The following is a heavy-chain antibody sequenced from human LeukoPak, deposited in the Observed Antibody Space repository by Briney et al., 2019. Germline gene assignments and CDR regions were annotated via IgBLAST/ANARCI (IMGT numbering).Heavy chain of an antibody. CDR2: ISWNGGST. CDR3: ARHNQYIYAYYYMDV. V-gene: IGHV3-20*04. J-gene: IGHJ6*03. Sequence: GGSLRLSCAASGCTFDDYGMSWVRQAPGKGLEWVAGISWNGGSTSYADSVKGRFTISRDNAKKFRYLQMNGLRAEDTAFYYCARHNQYIYAYYYMDVWGKGTTVTVSS. CDR1: GCTFDDYG. D-gene: IGHD5-18*01.